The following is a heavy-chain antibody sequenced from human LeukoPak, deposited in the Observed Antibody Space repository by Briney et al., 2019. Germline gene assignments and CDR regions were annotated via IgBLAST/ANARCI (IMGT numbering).Heavy chain of an antibody. D-gene: IGHD3-10*01. CDR1: GYTLTELS. J-gene: IGHJ6*03. CDR2: SDTEDGET. CDR3: ATGSGFFGYYYYHMDV. Sequence: ASVKVSCKVSGYTLTELSMHWVRQAPGKGLEWMGVSDTEDGETIYAQKFQGRVTMTEDTSTDTAYMEVSSLTSEDTAVYYCATGSGFFGYYYYHMDVWGKGTTVTVSS. V-gene: IGHV1-24*01.